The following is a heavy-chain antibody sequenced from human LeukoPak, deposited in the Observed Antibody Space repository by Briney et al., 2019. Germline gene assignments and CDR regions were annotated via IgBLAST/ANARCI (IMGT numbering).Heavy chain of an antibody. D-gene: IGHD4-17*01. CDR1: GGSINNYY. CDR3: ARGGDYGDLRYFDY. J-gene: IGHJ4*02. V-gene: IGHV4-59*01. CDR2: IYYRGST. Sequence: PSETLSLTCTVSGGSINNYYWSWIRQPPGKGLEWIGYIYYRGSTNYNPSLKSRVTFSVDTSKNQFSLKLDSVTAADTAVYYCARGGDYGDLRYFDYWGQGTLVTVSS.